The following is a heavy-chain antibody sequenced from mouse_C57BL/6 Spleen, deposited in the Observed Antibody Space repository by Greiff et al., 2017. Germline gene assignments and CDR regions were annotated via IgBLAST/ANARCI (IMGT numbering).Heavy chain of an antibody. V-gene: IGHV2-5*01. CDR3: AKNNYGSSPWYFDV. CDR2: IWRGGST. CDR1: GFSLTSYG. D-gene: IGHD1-1*01. J-gene: IGHJ1*03. Sequence: VKLVESGPGLVQPSQSLSITCTVSGFSLTSYGVHWVRQSPGKGLEWLGVIWRGGSTDYNAAFMSRLSITKDNSKSQVFFKMNSLQADDTAIYDCAKNNYGSSPWYFDVWGTGTTVTVSS.